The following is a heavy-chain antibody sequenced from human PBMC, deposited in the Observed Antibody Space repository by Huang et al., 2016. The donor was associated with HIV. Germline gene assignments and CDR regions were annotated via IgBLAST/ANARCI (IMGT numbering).Heavy chain of an antibody. D-gene: IGHD3-22*01. CDR2: ISASSGDT. J-gene: IGHJ3*02. CDR3: ARDPKYHRIGYYRQRRGIDI. Sequence: QIQLMQSGPELKQPGASVKVSCKASGYTFTSYGITWVRQAPGQGPGGMGWISASSGDTEYAQKFQGRVTLTTDTSTNIAYMELRSLRSDDTAKYYCARDPKYHRIGYYRQRRGIDIWGQGTMVIVSS. V-gene: IGHV1-18*01. CDR1: GYTFTSYG.